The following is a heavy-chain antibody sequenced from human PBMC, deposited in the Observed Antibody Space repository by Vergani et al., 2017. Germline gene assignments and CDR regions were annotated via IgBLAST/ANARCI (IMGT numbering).Heavy chain of an antibody. CDR3: ARGDFWSGGWFDP. D-gene: IGHD3-3*01. Sequence: QVQLQESGPGLVKPSQTLSLTCTVSSGSISSGGYYWSWIRQHPGKGLEWIGYIYYSGSTYYNPSLKSRVTISVDTSKNQFSLKLSSVTAADTAVYYCARGDFWSGGWFDPWGQGTLVTVSS. J-gene: IGHJ5*02. CDR1: SGSISSGGYY. CDR2: IYYSGST. V-gene: IGHV4-31*03.